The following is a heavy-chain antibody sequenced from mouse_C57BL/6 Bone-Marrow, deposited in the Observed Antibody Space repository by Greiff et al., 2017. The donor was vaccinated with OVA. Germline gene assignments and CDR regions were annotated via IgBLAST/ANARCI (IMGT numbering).Heavy chain of an antibody. CDR2: IWSGGST. V-gene: IGHV2-2*01. Sequence: VHLVESGPGLVQPSQSLSITCTVSGFSLTSYGVHWVRQSPGKGLEWLGVIWSGGSTDYNAAFISRLSISKDNSKSQVFFKMNSLQADDTAIYYCARKGYYDYDGGWYFDVWGTGTTVTVSS. J-gene: IGHJ1*03. CDR3: ARKGYYDYDGGWYFDV. D-gene: IGHD2-4*01. CDR1: GFSLTSYG.